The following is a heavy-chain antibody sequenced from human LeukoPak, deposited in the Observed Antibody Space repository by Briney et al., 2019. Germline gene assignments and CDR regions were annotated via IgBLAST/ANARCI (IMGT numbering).Heavy chain of an antibody. D-gene: IGHD5-18*01. J-gene: IGHJ4*02. CDR1: GFTFSSYG. V-gene: IGHV3-30*18. Sequence: GGSLRLSCAASGFTFSSYGMHWVRQAPGKGLEWVAVISYDGSNKYYADSVKGRFTISRDNSKNTLYLQMNSLRAEDTAVYYCAKALLRGYSYGTTDYWGQGTLVTVSS. CDR2: ISYDGSNK. CDR3: AKALLRGYSYGTTDY.